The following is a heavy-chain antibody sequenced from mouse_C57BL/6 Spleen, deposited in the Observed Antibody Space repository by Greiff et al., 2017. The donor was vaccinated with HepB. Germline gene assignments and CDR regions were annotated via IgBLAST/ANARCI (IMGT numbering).Heavy chain of an antibody. D-gene: IGHD1-1*01. V-gene: IGHV2-6*01. CDR2: IWGVGST. CDR3: ASEGYGSGGFAY. CDR1: GFSLTSYG. Sequence: VQVVESGPGLVAPSQSLSITCTVSGFSLTSYGVDWVRQSPGKGLEWLGVIWGVGSTNYNSALKSRLSISKDNSKSQVFLKMNSLQTDDTAMYYCASEGYGSGGFAYWGQGTLVTVSA. J-gene: IGHJ3*01.